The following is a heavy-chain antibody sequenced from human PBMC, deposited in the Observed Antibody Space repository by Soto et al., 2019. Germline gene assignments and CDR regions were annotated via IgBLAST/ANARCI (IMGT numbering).Heavy chain of an antibody. CDR2: IYYSGTT. D-gene: IGHD3-16*01. CDR3: ARHKGGYYSGVDV. V-gene: IGHV4-39*01. J-gene: IGHJ6*02. Sequence: SETLSLTCTVDSISTYYWAWIRQPPGKGLEWIGNIYYSGTTYYNPSLKSRVTISVDTSKDQFSLKLSSVTAADTAVYYCARHKGGYYSGVDVWGQGTTVTVSS. CDR1: SISTYY.